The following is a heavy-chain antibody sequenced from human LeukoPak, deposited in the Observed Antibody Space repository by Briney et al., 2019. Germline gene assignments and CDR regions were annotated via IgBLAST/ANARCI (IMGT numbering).Heavy chain of an antibody. CDR2: IYTSGST. Sequence: SQTLSLTCTVSGGSISSGSYYWSWIRQPAGKGLEWIGRIYTSGSTNYNPSLKSRVTISVDTSKNQFSLKLSSVTAADTAVYYCARDYDILTGYYGTDYFDYWGQGTLVTVSS. D-gene: IGHD3-9*01. J-gene: IGHJ4*02. V-gene: IGHV4-61*02. CDR1: GGSISSGSYY. CDR3: ARDYDILTGYYGTDYFDY.